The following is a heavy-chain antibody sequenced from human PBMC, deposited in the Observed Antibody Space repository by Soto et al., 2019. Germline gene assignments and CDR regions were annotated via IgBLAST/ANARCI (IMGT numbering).Heavy chain of an antibody. J-gene: IGHJ6*03. CDR1: GGSISSGGYY. V-gene: IGHV4-31*03. Sequence: SETLSLTCTVSGGSISSGGYYWSWVRQHPGKGLEWIGYIYYSGSTYYNPSLKSRVTISVDTSKNQFSLKLSSVTAADTAVYYCARDRRLRFLEWQYYYMDVWGKGTTVTVSS. CDR2: IYYSGST. CDR3: ARDRRLRFLEWQYYYMDV. D-gene: IGHD3-3*01.